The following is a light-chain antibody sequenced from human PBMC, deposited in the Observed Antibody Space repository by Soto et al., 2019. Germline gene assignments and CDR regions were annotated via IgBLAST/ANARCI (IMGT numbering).Light chain of an antibody. J-gene: IGKJ4*01. CDR1: QIITTW. CDR3: QQYSSYPLT. V-gene: IGKV1-5*01. CDR2: DAS. Sequence: DIQMTQSPSTLSASVGDRVVITCRASQIITTWLAWYQQKPGKAPKLLIYDASSLESGVPSRLSGSGSGAEFTLTISSLQPDDLATYYCQQYSSYPLTFGGGTKVDIK.